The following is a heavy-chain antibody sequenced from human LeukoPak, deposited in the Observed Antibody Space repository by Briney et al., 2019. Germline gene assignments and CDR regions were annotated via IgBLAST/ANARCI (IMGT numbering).Heavy chain of an antibody. V-gene: IGHV3-64*01. CDR1: GFSFSAYT. CDR2: IRSDGSST. Sequence: GGSLRLSCVASGFSFSAYTMHWVRQAPGKGLEYVSAIRSDGSSTFQPNSVKGRFTISRDNSKSTSYLQMGGLRAEDTAVYYCTRRFGGHSGWAGYHDSWGQGTLVTVSS. J-gene: IGHJ4*02. CDR3: TRRFGGHSGWAGYHDS. D-gene: IGHD6-19*01.